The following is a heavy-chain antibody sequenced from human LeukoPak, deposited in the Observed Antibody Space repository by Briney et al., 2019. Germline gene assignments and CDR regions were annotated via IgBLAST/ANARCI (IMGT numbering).Heavy chain of an antibody. CDR3: ARGLTAAPEDY. D-gene: IGHD6-13*01. CDR1: GFTFSSFW. J-gene: IGHJ4*02. CDR2: IKQEWSET. Sequence: SGGSLRLFCAVSGFTFSSFWMTWLRRATGEGLGWVVNIKQEWSETYYVDSVRGRFTIPRDNARKSLYLQMNSLRDDDTAIYYCARGLTAAPEDYWGQGTLVTAFS. V-gene: IGHV3-7*04.